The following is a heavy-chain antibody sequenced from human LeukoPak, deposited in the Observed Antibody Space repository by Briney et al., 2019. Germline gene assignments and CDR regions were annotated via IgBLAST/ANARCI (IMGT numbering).Heavy chain of an antibody. Sequence: ASVKVSCTASGYTFTSYDVNWVRQATGQGLEWMGWMNPNSGNTGYAQKFQGRVTMTRNTSISTAYMELSSLRSEDTAVYYCAGAGYYDFWSGYNENYYYGMDVWGQGTTVTVSS. CDR2: MNPNSGNT. J-gene: IGHJ6*02. CDR1: GYTFTSYD. V-gene: IGHV1-8*01. D-gene: IGHD3-3*01. CDR3: AGAGYYDFWSGYNENYYYGMDV.